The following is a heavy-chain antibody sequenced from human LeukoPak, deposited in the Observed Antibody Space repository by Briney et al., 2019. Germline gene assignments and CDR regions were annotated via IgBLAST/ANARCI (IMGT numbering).Heavy chain of an antibody. CDR2: IYYSGST. CDR1: GGSISSYY. CDR3: ARHGARSYSSGWYDY. J-gene: IGHJ4*02. D-gene: IGHD6-19*01. Sequence: PSETLSLTCTVSGGSISSYYWSWIRQPPGKGLEWIGYIYYSGSTNYNPSLKSRVTISVDTSKNQFSLKLSSVTAADTAVYYCARHGARSYSSGWYDYWGQGTLVTVSS. V-gene: IGHV4-59*08.